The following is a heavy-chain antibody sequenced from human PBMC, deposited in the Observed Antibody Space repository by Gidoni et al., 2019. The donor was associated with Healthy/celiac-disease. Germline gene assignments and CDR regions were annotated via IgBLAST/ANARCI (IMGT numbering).Heavy chain of an antibody. D-gene: IGHD3-22*01. CDR1: GFTFSSSA. Sequence: EVQLLESGGGLVQPGGSLRLSCAASGFTFSSSAMSWVRQAPGKGLEWVSAISGSGGSTYYADSVKGRFTISRDNSKNTLYLQMNSLRAEDTAVYYCAKDGSDSSGYYPDAFDIWGQGTMVTVSS. V-gene: IGHV3-23*01. J-gene: IGHJ3*02. CDR3: AKDGSDSSGYYPDAFDI. CDR2: ISGSGGST.